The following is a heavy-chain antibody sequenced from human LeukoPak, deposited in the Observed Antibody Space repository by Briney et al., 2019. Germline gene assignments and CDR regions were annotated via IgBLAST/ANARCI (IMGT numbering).Heavy chain of an antibody. CDR2: ISGSGGST. CDR1: GFTFSSYA. V-gene: IGHV3-23*01. J-gene: IGHJ5*02. CDR3: AKDRLAVGGPNWFDP. Sequence: GGSLRLSCTASGFTFSSYAMSWVRQAPGKGLEWVSAISGSGGSTYYADSVKGRFTISRDNSKNTLYLQMNSLRAEDTAVYYCAKDRLAVGGPNWFDPWGQGTLVTVSS. D-gene: IGHD1-26*01.